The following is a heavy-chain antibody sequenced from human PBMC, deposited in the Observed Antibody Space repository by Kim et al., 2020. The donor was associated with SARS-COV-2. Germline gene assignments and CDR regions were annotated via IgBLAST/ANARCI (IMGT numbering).Heavy chain of an antibody. J-gene: IGHJ6*02. CDR1: GYTFTSYA. CDR2: INAGNGNT. CDR3: ARGGGYDFWSGYSYYYGMDV. Sequence: ASVKVSCKASGYTFTSYAMHWVRQAPGQRLEWMGWINAGNGNTKYSQKFQGRVTITRDTSASTAYMELSSLRSEDTAVYYCARGGGYDFWSGYSYYYGMDVWGQGTTVTVSS. D-gene: IGHD3-3*01. V-gene: IGHV1-3*01.